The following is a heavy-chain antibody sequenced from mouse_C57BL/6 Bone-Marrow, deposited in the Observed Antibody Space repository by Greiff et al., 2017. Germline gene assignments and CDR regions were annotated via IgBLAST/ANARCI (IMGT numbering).Heavy chain of an antibody. V-gene: IGHV1-9*01. CDR2: ILPGSGST. J-gene: IGHJ3*01. Sequence: VQLQQSGAELMKPGASVKLSCKATGYTFTGYWIEWVKQRPGHGLEWIGEILPGSGSTNYNEKFKGKATFTADTSSNTAYMQLSSLTTADSAIYYCARTGYYYGSSYWFAYWGQGTLVTVSA. D-gene: IGHD1-1*01. CDR1: GYTFTGYW. CDR3: ARTGYYYGSSYWFAY.